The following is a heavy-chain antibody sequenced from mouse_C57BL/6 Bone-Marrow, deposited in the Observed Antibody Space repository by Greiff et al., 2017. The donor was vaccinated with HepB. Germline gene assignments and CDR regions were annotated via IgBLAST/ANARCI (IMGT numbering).Heavy chain of an antibody. CDR1: GYTFTSYG. D-gene: IGHD1-1*01. CDR2: IYPRSGNT. V-gene: IGHV1-81*01. CDR3: ARVYYGSSPNV. Sequence: VQLQQSGAELARPGASVKLSCKASGYTFTSYGISWVKQRTGQGLEWIGEIYPRSGNTYYIEKFKGKATLTADKSSSTAYMELRSLTSEDSAVYFCARVYYGSSPNVWGTGTTVTVSS. J-gene: IGHJ1*03.